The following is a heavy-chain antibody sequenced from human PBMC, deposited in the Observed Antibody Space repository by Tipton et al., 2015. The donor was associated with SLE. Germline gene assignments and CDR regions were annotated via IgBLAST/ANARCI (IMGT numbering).Heavy chain of an antibody. D-gene: IGHD5-18*01. CDR1: GYSFTSYN. Sequence: QLVQSGAEVKKPGASVKVSCKASGYSFTSYNITWVRQATGQGLEWMGWMNPNSGNTDYAQKFQGRVTMTRNTSISTAYMELSSLTAEDTAVYFCARGLDTVDYWGQGTLVTVSS. J-gene: IGHJ4*02. CDR2: MNPNSGNT. CDR3: ARGLDTVDY. V-gene: IGHV1-8*01.